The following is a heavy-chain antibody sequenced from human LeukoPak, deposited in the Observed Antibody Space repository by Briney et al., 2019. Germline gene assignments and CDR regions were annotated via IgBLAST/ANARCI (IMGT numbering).Heavy chain of an antibody. CDR2: IWYDGSNK. V-gene: IGHV3-33*06. D-gene: IGHD1-26*01. CDR1: GFTFSSYG. Sequence: QAGGSLRLSCAASGFTFSSYGMHWVRQAPGKGLEWVAVIWYDGSNKYYADSVKGRFAISRDNSKNTLYLQMNSLRAEDTAVYYCAKDPSGDLTATTDYWGQGTLVTVSS. J-gene: IGHJ4*02. CDR3: AKDPSGDLTATTDY.